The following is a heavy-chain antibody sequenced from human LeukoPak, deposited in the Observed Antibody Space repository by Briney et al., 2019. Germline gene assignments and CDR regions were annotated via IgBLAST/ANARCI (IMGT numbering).Heavy chain of an antibody. Sequence: ASVKVSCKASGYTFTSYDINWVRQATGQGLEWMGWISAYNGNTNYAQKLQGRVTMTTDTSTSTAYMELRSLRSDDTAVYYCASGDYDFWSGYYCSYWGQGTLVTVSS. CDR2: ISAYNGNT. D-gene: IGHD3-3*01. J-gene: IGHJ4*02. CDR3: ASGDYDFWSGYYCSY. CDR1: GYTFTSYD. V-gene: IGHV1-18*01.